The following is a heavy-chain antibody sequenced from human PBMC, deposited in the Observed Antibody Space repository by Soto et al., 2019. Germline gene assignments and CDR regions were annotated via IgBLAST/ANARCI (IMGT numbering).Heavy chain of an antibody. CDR3: ARGGYSYGLGNWYFDL. CDR1: GGSFSGYY. J-gene: IGHJ2*01. V-gene: IGHV4-34*01. D-gene: IGHD5-18*01. CDR2: INHSGST. Sequence: SETLSLTCAVYGGSFSGYYWSWIRQPPGKGLEWIGEINHSGSTNYNPSLKSRVTISVDTSRNQFSLKLSSVTAADTAVYYCARGGYSYGLGNWYFDLWGRGTLVTV.